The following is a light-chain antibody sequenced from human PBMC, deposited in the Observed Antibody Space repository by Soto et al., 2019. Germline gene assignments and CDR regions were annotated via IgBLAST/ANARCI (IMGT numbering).Light chain of an antibody. V-gene: IGKV3-20*01. CDR2: DAS. J-gene: IGKJ4*01. CDR3: QQYDSSPLT. Sequence: EIVLTQSPGTLSLSPGERATLSCRASQSVSSTYLAWYQQKPGQAPRLLIYDASSRATGIPDRFSGSGSGTDFTLTISRLEPDDFAVYYCQQYDSSPLTFGGGTKVEIK. CDR1: QSVSSTY.